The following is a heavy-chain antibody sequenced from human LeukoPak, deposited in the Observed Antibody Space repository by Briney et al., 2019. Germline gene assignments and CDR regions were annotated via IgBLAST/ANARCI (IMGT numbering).Heavy chain of an antibody. D-gene: IGHD6-19*01. CDR1: GFTVSSNY. J-gene: IGHJ4*02. V-gene: IGHV4-39*07. CDR3: ARGETLASSGWYPLDY. CDR2: IYYSGST. Sequence: PGGSLRLSCAASGFTVSSNYMSWVRQPPGKGLEWIGSIYYSGSTYYNPSLKSRVTISVDTSKNQFSLKLSSVTAADTAVYYCARGETLASSGWYPLDYWGQGTLVTVSS.